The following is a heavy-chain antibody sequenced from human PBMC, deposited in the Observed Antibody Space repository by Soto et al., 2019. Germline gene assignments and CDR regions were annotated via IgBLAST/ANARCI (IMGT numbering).Heavy chain of an antibody. CDR2: IIPIFGTA. CDR3: ARLLENYYDSSGYYY. Sequence: SVKVSCKASGGTFSSYAISWVRQAPGQGLEWMGGIIPIFGTANYAQKFQGRVTITADESTSTAYMELSSLRSEDTAVYYCARLLENYYDSSGYYYWGQGTLVTVSS. D-gene: IGHD3-22*01. J-gene: IGHJ4*02. V-gene: IGHV1-69*13. CDR1: GGTFSSYA.